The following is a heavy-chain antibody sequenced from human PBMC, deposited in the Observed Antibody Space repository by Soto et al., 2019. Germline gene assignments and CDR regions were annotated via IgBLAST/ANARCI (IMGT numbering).Heavy chain of an antibody. CDR3: AKVHTPYYYDSREGAFDI. Sequence: GGSLRLSCAASGFTFSSYAMSWVRQAPGKGLEWVSGISGSGGSTYYADSVKGRFTISRDNSKNTLYLQMNSLRAEDTAVYYCAKVHTPYYYDSREGAFDIWGQGTMVTVSS. J-gene: IGHJ3*02. CDR2: ISGSGGST. D-gene: IGHD3-22*01. CDR1: GFTFSSYA. V-gene: IGHV3-23*01.